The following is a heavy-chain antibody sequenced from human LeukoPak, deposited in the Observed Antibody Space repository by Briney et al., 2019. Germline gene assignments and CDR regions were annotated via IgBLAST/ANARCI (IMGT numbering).Heavy chain of an antibody. V-gene: IGHV1-46*01. CDR2: INQTGCST. Sequence: ASDTVSCKASRYTFTSYYMHWVRQAPGQGLEGMGIINQTGCSTRLAQKFQGRVTMTGGTSTSTVYMELSRLRSDETAVYYCAREGPGYCSGGSCYSLLVGNWFDSWGQGTLVTVSS. D-gene: IGHD2-15*01. CDR3: AREGPGYCSGGSCYSLLVGNWFDS. J-gene: IGHJ5*01. CDR1: RYTFTSYY.